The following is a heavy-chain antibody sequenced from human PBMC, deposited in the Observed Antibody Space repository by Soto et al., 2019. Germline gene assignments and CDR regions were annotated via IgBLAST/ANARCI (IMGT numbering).Heavy chain of an antibody. D-gene: IGHD3-22*01. J-gene: IGHJ6*02. CDR3: DSSGYPHPSYGMDV. V-gene: IGHV4-4*02. CDR2: IYHSGST. CDR1: GGSISSSNW. Sequence: PSETLSLTCAVSGGSISSSNWWSWVRQPPGKGLEWIGEIYHSGSTNYNPSLKSRVTISIDKSKNQFSLKLSSVTAADTAVYYYDSSGYPHPSYGMDVWGQGTTVTVSS.